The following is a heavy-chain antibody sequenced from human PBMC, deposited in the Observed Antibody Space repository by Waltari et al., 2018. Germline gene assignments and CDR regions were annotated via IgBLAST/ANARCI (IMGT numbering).Heavy chain of an antibody. CDR3: ARTPERWLQLGYYFDY. CDR1: GGTFSSYA. Sequence: QVRLVQSGAEVKKPGSSVKVPCKAPGGTFSSYAISWVRQAPGQGLEWMGGIIPIFGTANYAQKFQGRVTITADKSTSTAYMELSSLRSEDTAVYYCARTPERWLQLGYYFDYWGQGTLVTVSS. CDR2: IIPIFGTA. V-gene: IGHV1-69*14. J-gene: IGHJ4*02. D-gene: IGHD5-12*01.